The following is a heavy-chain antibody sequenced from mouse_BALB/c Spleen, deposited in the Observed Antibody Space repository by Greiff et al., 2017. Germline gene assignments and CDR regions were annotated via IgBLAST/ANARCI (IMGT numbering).Heavy chain of an antibody. V-gene: IGHV5-6-5*01. J-gene: IGHJ1*01. D-gene: IGHD1-2*01. CDR3: ARGSVIRLWYFDV. Sequence: EVKLVESGGGLVKPGGSLKLSCAASGFTFSSYAMSWVRQTPEKRLEWVASISSGGSTYYPDSVKGRFTISRDNARNILYLQMSSLRSEDTAMYYCARGSVIRLWYFDVWGAGTTVTVSS. CDR1: GFTFSSYA. CDR2: ISSGGST.